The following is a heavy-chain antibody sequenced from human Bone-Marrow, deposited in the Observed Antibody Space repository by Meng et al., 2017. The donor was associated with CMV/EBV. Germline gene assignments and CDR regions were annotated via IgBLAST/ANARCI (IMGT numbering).Heavy chain of an antibody. J-gene: IGHJ5*02. CDR2: IYHSGST. D-gene: IGHD6-13*01. CDR3: ARDTSSWSTLYNWFDP. CDR1: GYSISSGYY. V-gene: IGHV4-38-2*02. Sequence: SETLSLTCTVSGYSISSGYYWGWIRQPPGKGLEWIGSIYHSGSTYYNPSLKSRVTISVDTSKNQFSLKLSSVTAADTAVYYCARDTSSWSTLYNWFDPWGQGTLVTVSS.